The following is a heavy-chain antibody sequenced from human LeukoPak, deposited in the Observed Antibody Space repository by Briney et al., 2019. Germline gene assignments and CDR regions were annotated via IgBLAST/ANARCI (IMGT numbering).Heavy chain of an antibody. CDR3: ARGSIVGAKTLGFGAFDI. D-gene: IGHD1-26*01. V-gene: IGHV1-3*01. J-gene: IGHJ3*02. Sequence: ASVKVSCKASGYTFTSYAMHWVRQAPGQRLEWMGWINAGNGNTKYSQKFQGRVTITRDTSASTAYMELSSLRSEDTAVYYCARGSIVGAKTLGFGAFDIWGQGTMVTVSS. CDR2: INAGNGNT. CDR1: GYTFTSYA.